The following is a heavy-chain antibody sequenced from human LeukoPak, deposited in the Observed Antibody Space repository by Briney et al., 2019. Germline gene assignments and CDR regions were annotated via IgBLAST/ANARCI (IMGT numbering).Heavy chain of an antibody. V-gene: IGHV3-53*01. CDR3: AKDWSYYYGSGSYFGY. CDR2: IYSGGST. CDR1: GFTVSSNY. Sequence: GGSLRLSCAASGFTVSSNYMSWVRQAPGKGLEWVSVIYSGGSTYYADSVKGRFTISRDNSKNTLYLQMNSLRAEDTAVYYCAKDWSYYYGSGSYFGYWGQGTLVTVSS. D-gene: IGHD3-10*01. J-gene: IGHJ4*02.